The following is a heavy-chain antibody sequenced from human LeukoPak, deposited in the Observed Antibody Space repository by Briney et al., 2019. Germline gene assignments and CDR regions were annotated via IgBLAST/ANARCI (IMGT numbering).Heavy chain of an antibody. CDR2: ISAYNGNT. V-gene: IGHV1-18*01. J-gene: IGHJ5*02. D-gene: IGHD6-19*01. CDR1: GYTFTSYD. Sequence: GASVKVPCKASGYTFTSYDINWVRQAPGQGLEWMGRISAYNGNTNYAQKLQGRVTMTTDTSTSTAYMELSSLRSEDTAVYYCARASSGWYTRFWFDPWGQGTLVTVSS. CDR3: ARASSGWYTRFWFDP.